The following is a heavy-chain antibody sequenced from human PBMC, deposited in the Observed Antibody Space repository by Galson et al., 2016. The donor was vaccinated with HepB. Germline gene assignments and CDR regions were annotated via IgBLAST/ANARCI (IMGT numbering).Heavy chain of an antibody. J-gene: IGHJ4*02. D-gene: IGHD6-13*01. CDR2: IYSSGTS. V-gene: IGHV4-4*07. Sequence: ETLSLTCTVSEGSMSDYFWSWIRQPAGKGLEWIGRIYSSGTSNYNPSLKSRVTMSLDTSKNHIPLRLTPVTAADTAIYYCAREDRSLWYPLFDLWGRGTLITVSP. CDR1: EGSMSDYF. CDR3: AREDRSLWYPLFDL.